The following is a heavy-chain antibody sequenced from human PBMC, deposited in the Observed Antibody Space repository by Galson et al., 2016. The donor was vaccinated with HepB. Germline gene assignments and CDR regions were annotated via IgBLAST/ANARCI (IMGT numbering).Heavy chain of an antibody. Sequence: QSGAEVKKPGESLMISCKDPGEDFADSWIAWVRQMPGKGLDWMGIIYPGDSDTKYNPSLRGQVTISADRSVSTAYLRWNSLKASDTAIYYCARLFGYPPKMWCAPWGQGTPVTVSS. CDR3: ARLFGYPPKMWCAP. D-gene: IGHD2-21*01. J-gene: IGHJ5*02. V-gene: IGHV5-51*01. CDR2: IYPGDSDT. CDR1: GEDFADSW.